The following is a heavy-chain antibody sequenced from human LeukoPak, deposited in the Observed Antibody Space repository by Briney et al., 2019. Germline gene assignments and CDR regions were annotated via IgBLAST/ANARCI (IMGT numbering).Heavy chain of an antibody. CDR3: ARGEWLRDAFDI. CDR2: IYYSGST. D-gene: IGHD5-12*01. Sequence: PSETLSLTCTVSGGSISSSSYYWGWIRQPPGKGLEWIGSIYYSGSTYYNPSLKSRVTISVDTSKNQFSLKLSSVTAADTAVYYCARGEWLRDAFDIWGQGTMVTVSS. CDR1: GGSISSSSYY. V-gene: IGHV4-39*07. J-gene: IGHJ3*02.